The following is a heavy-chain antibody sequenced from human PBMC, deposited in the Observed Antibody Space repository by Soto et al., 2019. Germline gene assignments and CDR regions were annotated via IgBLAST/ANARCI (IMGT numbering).Heavy chain of an antibody. V-gene: IGHV4-59*01. J-gene: IGHJ5*02. Sequence: SETLSLTCTVSGGSLSSYYWTWIRQSPGKGLEWIGYVYFSGNTNYNPSLKSRVTISIDTSKNQFSLRLASVSAADTAFYFCGSVRPSGYVLSWGQGTLVTVS. CDR2: VYFSGNT. CDR3: GSVRPSGYVLS. D-gene: IGHD6-25*01. CDR1: GGSLSSYY.